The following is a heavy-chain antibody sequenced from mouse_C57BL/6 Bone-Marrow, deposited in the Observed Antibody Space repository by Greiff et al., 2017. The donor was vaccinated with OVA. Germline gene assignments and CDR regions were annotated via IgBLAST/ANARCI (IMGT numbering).Heavy chain of an antibody. CDR1: GYTFTSYD. CDR3: ARDYGSLYYYAMDY. J-gene: IGHJ4*01. CDR2: IYPRDGST. V-gene: IGHV1-85*01. Sequence: QVQLQQSGPELVKPGASVKLSCKASGYTFTSYDINWVKQRPGQGLEWIGWIYPRDGSTKYNEKFKGKATLTVDTSSSTAYMELHSLTSEDSAVYFCARDYGSLYYYAMDYWGQGTSVTVSS. D-gene: IGHD1-1*01.